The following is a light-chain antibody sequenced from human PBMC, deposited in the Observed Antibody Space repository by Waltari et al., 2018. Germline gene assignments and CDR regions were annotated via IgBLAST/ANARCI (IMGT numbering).Light chain of an antibody. Sequence: EILMTQSPATLSVSPGEPATISCRASERIGRNLDWYQLKPGQAPRLLFYGASSRATGIPARFSGSGSGTDFTLTITNLQSEDFAVYYCHHYNHWPPMSTFGQGTKLEI. CDR3: HHYNHWPPMST. J-gene: IGKJ2*01. CDR1: ERIGRN. CDR2: GAS. V-gene: IGKV3D-15*01.